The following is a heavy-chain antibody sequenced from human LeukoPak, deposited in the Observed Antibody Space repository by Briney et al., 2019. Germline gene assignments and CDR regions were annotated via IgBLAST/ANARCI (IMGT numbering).Heavy chain of an antibody. Sequence: SETLSLTCTVSGGSISSGDYYWSWIRQPPGKRLEFLGYIYDGGATNYNPSLKSRVTMSVDSSKNQFSLKLSSVTAADTAVYYCARLRVNMIVDGGAFDLWGQGTTVTVSS. V-gene: IGHV4-61*08. CDR3: ARLRVNMIVDGGAFDL. D-gene: IGHD3-22*01. J-gene: IGHJ3*01. CDR1: GGSISSGDYY. CDR2: IYDGGAT.